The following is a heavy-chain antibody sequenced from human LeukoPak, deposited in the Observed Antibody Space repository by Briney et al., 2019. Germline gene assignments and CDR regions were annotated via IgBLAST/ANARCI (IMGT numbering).Heavy chain of an antibody. CDR2: IWYDGSNK. Sequence: GRSPRLSCAASGFTFSSYGMHWVRQAPGKGLEWVAVIWYDGSNKYYADSVKGRFTISRDNSKNTLYLQMNSLRAEDTAVYYCARASYDILNGFYYYYMDVWGKGTTVTVSS. CDR1: GFTFSSYG. CDR3: ARASYDILNGFYYYYMDV. J-gene: IGHJ6*03. V-gene: IGHV3-33*01. D-gene: IGHD3-9*01.